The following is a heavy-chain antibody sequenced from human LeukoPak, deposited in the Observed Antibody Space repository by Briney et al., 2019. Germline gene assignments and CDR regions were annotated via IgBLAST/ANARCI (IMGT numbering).Heavy chain of an antibody. CDR1: GFTFSSYS. D-gene: IGHD6-19*01. J-gene: IGHJ4*02. V-gene: IGHV3-21*01. CDR2: ISSSSSYI. Sequence: PGGSLRLSCAASGFTFSSYSMNWVRQAPGKGLEWVSSISSSSSYIYYADSVKGRFIISRDNANNSMFLQMNSLRAEDTAVYYCVRDHGVAVSYWGQGTLVTVSS. CDR3: VRDHGVAVSY.